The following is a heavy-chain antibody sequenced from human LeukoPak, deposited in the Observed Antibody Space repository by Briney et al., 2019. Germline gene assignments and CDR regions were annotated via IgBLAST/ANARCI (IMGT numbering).Heavy chain of an antibody. Sequence: GGSLRLSCAASGFTFSSYWMSWVRQAPGKGLEWVSYISSSSSTIYYADSVKGRFTISRDNAKNLLYLQMNSLRAEDTAVYYCARDFHRRLYDSSAYYPYWGQGTLVTVSS. J-gene: IGHJ4*02. V-gene: IGHV3-48*01. CDR3: ARDFHRRLYDSSAYYPY. CDR2: ISSSSSTI. D-gene: IGHD3-22*01. CDR1: GFTFSSYW.